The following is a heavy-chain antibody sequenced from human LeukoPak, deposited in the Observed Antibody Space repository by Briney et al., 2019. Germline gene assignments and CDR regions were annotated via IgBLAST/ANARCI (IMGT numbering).Heavy chain of an antibody. Sequence: PGGSLRLSCAASGFTFSSYWMHWIRQLAGKGLVWDSRIHRDGSSTSYADSVKGRFTISRDNAKNTLYLQMNSLRAADTAVYYCARDRKDYGDYSDENYFDYWGQGTLVTVS. J-gene: IGHJ4*02. D-gene: IGHD4-17*01. CDR2: IHRDGSST. CDR1: GFTFSSYW. V-gene: IGHV3-74*01. CDR3: ARDRKDYGDYSDENYFDY.